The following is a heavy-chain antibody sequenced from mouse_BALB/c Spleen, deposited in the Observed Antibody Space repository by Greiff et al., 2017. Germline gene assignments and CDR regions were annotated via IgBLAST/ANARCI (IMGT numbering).Heavy chain of an antibody. J-gene: IGHJ3*01. Sequence: VQLKESGGGLVKPGGSLKLSCAASGFAFSSYDMSWVRQTPEKRLEWVAYISSGGGSTYYPDTVKGRFTISRDNAKNTLYLQMSSLKSEDTAMYYCARQGGYDWFADWGQGTLVTVSA. V-gene: IGHV5-12-1*01. CDR1: GFAFSSYD. CDR2: ISSGGGST. D-gene: IGHD2-14*01. CDR3: ARQGGYDWFAD.